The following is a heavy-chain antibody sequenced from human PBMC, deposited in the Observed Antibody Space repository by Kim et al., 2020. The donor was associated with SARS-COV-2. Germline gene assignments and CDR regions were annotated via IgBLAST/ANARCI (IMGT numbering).Heavy chain of an antibody. CDR2: ISYDGSNK. Sequence: GGSLRLSCAASGFTFSSYGMHWVRQAPGKGLEWVAVISYDGSNKYYADSVKGRFTISRDNSKNTLYLQMNSLRAEDTAVYYCAKSGGNVLLWFGEPFPHFDYWGQGTLVTVSS. V-gene: IGHV3-30*18. D-gene: IGHD3-10*01. CDR3: AKSGGNVLLWFGEPFPHFDY. J-gene: IGHJ4*02. CDR1: GFTFSSYG.